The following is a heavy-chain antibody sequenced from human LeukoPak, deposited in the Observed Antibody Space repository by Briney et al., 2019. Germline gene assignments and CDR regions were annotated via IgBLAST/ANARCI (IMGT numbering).Heavy chain of an antibody. CDR2: INPSGGST. J-gene: IGHJ4*02. Sequence: GASVKVSCKASGYTLTSYYMHWVREAPGQGLEWMGIINPSGGSTSYAQKFQGRVTMTRDTSTRTVYMELSSLRSEDTAVYYCARVGGYCSSTSRSIDYWGQGTLVTVSS. CDR3: ARVGGYCSSTSRSIDY. D-gene: IGHD2-2*01. CDR1: GYTLTSYY. V-gene: IGHV1-46*01.